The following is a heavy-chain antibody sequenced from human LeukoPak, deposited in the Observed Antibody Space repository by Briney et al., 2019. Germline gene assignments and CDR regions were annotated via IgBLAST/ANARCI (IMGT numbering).Heavy chain of an antibody. D-gene: IGHD6-13*01. J-gene: IGHJ4*02. CDR3: ARVRAAAGYY. CDR1: GFAFNKYA. CDR2: IKQDGSEK. V-gene: IGHV3-7*01. Sequence: GGSLRLSCAASGFAFNKYAMNWVRQPPGKGLEWVANIKQDGSEKYYVDSVKGRFTISRDNAKNSLYLQMNSLRAEDTAVYYCARVRAAAGYYWGQGTLVTVSS.